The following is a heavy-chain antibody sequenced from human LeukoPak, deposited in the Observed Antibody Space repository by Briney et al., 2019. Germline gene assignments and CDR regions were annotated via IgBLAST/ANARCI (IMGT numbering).Heavy chain of an antibody. CDR1: GYSISSGYY. D-gene: IGHD5-18*01. J-gene: IGHJ4*02. Sequence: PSETLSLTCTVSGYSISSGYYWGWIRQPPGKGLEWIGSIYHSGSTYYNPSLKSRVTISVDTSKNQFSLKLSSVTAADTAVYYCARGLTADTAMGWSYFDYWGQGTLVTVSS. CDR2: IYHSGST. V-gene: IGHV4-38-2*02. CDR3: ARGLTADTAMGWSYFDY.